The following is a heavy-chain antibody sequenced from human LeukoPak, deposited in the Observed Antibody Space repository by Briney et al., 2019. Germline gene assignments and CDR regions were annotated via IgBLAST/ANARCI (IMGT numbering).Heavy chain of an antibody. Sequence: GGSLRLSCAASGFTFSSHVMSWVRQAPGKGLEWASSISGSGGATYYADSVKGRFTISRDNSKNTLFLQVGSLRAEDTALYYCAKRHYSSRTFDYWGQGTLVTVSS. CDR3: AKRHYSSRTFDY. CDR1: GFTFSSHV. CDR2: ISGSGGAT. J-gene: IGHJ4*02. V-gene: IGHV3-23*01. D-gene: IGHD6-13*01.